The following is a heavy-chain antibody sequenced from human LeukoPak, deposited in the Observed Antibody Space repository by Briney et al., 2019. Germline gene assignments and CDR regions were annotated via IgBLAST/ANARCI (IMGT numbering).Heavy chain of an antibody. CDR3: ARDLGYSDYSERWFDP. V-gene: IGHV4-34*01. D-gene: IGHD4-11*01. J-gene: IGHJ5*02. Sequence: SETLSLTCAVYGGSFSGYYWSWIRQPPGKGLEWIGETNHSGSTNYNPSLKSRVTISVDTSKNQFSLKLNSVTAADTAVYYCARDLGYSDYSERWFDPWGQGTLVTVSS. CDR2: TNHSGST. CDR1: GGSFSGYY.